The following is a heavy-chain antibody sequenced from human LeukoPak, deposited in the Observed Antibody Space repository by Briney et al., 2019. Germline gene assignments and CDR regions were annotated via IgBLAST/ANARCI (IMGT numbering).Heavy chain of an antibody. Sequence: SETLSLTCAVYGGSFSGYYWSWIRQPPGKGLEWIGEINHSGSTNYNPSLKSRVTISVDTSKNQFSLKLSSVTAADTAVYYCAREGSAFDIWGQGTMVTVSS. J-gene: IGHJ3*02. CDR3: AREGSAFDI. V-gene: IGHV4-34*01. CDR2: INHSGST. CDR1: GGSFSGYY.